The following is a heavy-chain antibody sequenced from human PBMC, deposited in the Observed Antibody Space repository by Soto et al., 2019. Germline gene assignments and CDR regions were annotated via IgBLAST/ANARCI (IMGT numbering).Heavy chain of an antibody. CDR3: ARIPNEKMTTDY. D-gene: IGHD4-17*01. V-gene: IGHV1-8*01. J-gene: IGHJ4*02. CDR2: MNPNSGNT. CDR1: GYTFTSYD. Sequence: ASVKVSCKASGYTFTSYDINWVRQATGQGLEWMGWMNPNSGNTGYAQKFQGRVTMTRNTSISTAYMELSSLRSEDTAVYYCARIPNEKMTTDYWGQGTLVTVSS.